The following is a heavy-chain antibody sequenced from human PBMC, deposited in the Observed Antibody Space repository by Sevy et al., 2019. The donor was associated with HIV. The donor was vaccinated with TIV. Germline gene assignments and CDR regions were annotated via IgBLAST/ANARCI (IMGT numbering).Heavy chain of an antibody. CDR1: GFSFGDYA. Sequence: GGSLRLSCAASGFSFGDYAMHWVRQAPGKGLEWVSGISWNSVSLDYADSVKGRFTISRDNAKNSLFLQMNRLRSEDTALYYCAKDNRPATMSNSSYYYYYGMYVWGQGTTVTVSS. J-gene: IGHJ6*02. V-gene: IGHV3-9*01. CDR2: ISWNSVSL. D-gene: IGHD6-6*01. CDR3: AKDNRPATMSNSSYYYYYGMYV.